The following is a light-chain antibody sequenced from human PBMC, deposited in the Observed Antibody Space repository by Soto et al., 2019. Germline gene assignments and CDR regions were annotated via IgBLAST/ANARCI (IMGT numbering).Light chain of an antibody. CDR3: GSWDNILRAYV. Sequence: QSVLTQPPSVSATPGQKVTISCSGSGSNLGRNYVSWYQQLPGTAPKLLIYDNVYRFSGIPDRFSAPKSGTSATLGITGLQTGDEGDYYCGSWDNILRAYVFGTGTKLTV. CDR1: GSNLGRNY. J-gene: IGLJ1*01. V-gene: IGLV1-51*01. CDR2: DNV.